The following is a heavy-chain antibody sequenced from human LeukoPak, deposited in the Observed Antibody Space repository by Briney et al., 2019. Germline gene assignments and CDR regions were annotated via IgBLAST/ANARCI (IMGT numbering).Heavy chain of an antibody. CDR1: GGSISSSSYY. D-gene: IGHD6-13*01. CDR3: ARVHIAAAGNYFDY. CDR2: INHSGST. V-gene: IGHV4-39*07. Sequence: SETLSLTCTVSGGSISSSSYYWAWIRQPPGKGLEWIGEINHSGSTNYNPSLKSRVTISVDTSKNQFSLKLSSVTAADTAVYYCARVHIAAAGNYFDYWGQGTLVTVSS. J-gene: IGHJ4*02.